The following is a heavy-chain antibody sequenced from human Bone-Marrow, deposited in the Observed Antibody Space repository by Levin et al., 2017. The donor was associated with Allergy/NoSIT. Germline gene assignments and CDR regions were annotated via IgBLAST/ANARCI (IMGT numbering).Heavy chain of an antibody. CDR3: ADLGRGYFG. Sequence: GGSLRLSCAASGFIFSDHYMDWVRQAPGKGLEWVGRITSKTRSFTAEYAASVRGRFTISRDDSMNSVYLQMSSLKTEDTAVYSCADLGRGYFGWGPGTLVTVSS. CDR1: GFIFSDHY. J-gene: IGHJ4*02. V-gene: IGHV3-72*01. D-gene: IGHD2/OR15-2a*01. CDR2: ITSKTRSFTA.